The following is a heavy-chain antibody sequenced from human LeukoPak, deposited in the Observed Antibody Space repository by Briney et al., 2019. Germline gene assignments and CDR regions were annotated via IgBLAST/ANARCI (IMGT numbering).Heavy chain of an antibody. Sequence: SETLSLTCTVSGGSISSYSWNWIRQSPGKGLEWVGYISHSGTTSYNSSLKSRVTISIDTSKNQLSLKLTSVTAADTAVYYCARWDDSAWGFGNWGPGTLVTVSS. CDR1: GGSISSYS. CDR2: ISHSGTT. V-gene: IGHV4-59*08. CDR3: ARWDDSAWGFGN. J-gene: IGHJ4*02. D-gene: IGHD6-19*01.